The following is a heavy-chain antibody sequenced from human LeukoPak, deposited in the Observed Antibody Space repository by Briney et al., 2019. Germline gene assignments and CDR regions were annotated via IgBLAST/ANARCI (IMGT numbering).Heavy chain of an antibody. Sequence: ASVKVSCKASGYTVTSYGISWVRQAPGQGLECMGWISAYNGNRNYAQKLQGRVTMTTDTSTSTAHMELRSLRSDDTAVYYCARGGPLRYFDWLLYTPDAFDIWGQGTMVTVSS. CDR2: ISAYNGNR. CDR1: GYTVTSYG. D-gene: IGHD3-9*01. CDR3: ARGGPLRYFDWLLYTPDAFDI. V-gene: IGHV1-18*01. J-gene: IGHJ3*02.